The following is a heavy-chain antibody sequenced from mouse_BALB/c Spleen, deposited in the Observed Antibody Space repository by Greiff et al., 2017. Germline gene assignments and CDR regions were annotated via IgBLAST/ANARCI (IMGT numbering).Heavy chain of an antibody. V-gene: IGHV1-31*01. D-gene: IGHD5-2*01. Sequence: EVQLQQSGPELVKPGASVKISCKASGYSFTGYYMHWVKQSHVKSLEWIGRINPYNGATSYNQNFKDKASLTADKSSSTAYMELHSLTSEDSAVYYCAREYAPYYFDYWGQGTTLTVSS. CDR2: INPYNGAT. CDR1: GYSFTGYY. CDR3: AREYAPYYFDY. J-gene: IGHJ2*01.